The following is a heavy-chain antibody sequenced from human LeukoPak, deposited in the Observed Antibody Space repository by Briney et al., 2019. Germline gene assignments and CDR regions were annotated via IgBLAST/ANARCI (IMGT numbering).Heavy chain of an antibody. Sequence: SETLTLTCAVYGGSVSGYYWSWIRKPPGKGLGWIGEINHSGSTNYNPSLKSRVTISVDTSKNQFSLKLSSVTAAETAVYYCARGRLVVVPAGSSYYYYALDVWGPGTTVTVSS. D-gene: IGHD2-2*01. CDR1: GGSVSGYY. J-gene: IGHJ6*02. CDR2: INHSGST. V-gene: IGHV4-34*01. CDR3: ARGRLVVVPAGSSYYYYALDV.